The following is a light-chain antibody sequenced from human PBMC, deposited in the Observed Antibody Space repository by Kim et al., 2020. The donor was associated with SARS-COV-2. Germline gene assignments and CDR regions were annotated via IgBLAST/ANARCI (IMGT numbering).Light chain of an antibody. CDR3: CSYAGNYPYV. Sequence: QSVSISCPGTSSDVVGYNYVSWYQQQYPGEAPELMIYDVSERPSGVPDRFSGSKAGNTASLTISGLQAEDEADYFCCSYAGNYPYVFGSGTKVTVL. J-gene: IGLJ1*01. CDR2: DVS. CDR1: SSDVVGYNY. V-gene: IGLV2-11*01.